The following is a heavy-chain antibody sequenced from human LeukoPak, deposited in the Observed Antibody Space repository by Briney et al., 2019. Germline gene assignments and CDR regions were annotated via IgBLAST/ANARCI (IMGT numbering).Heavy chain of an antibody. CDR1: GGSISTYY. CDR2: IYYSGST. J-gene: IGHJ4*02. Sequence: SETLSLTCTVSGGSISTYYWGWIRQPPGKGLEWIGSIYYSGSTYYNPSLKSRVTISVDTSKNQFSLKLSSVTAADTAVYYCARISGGYYFDYWGQGTLVTVSS. CDR3: ARISGGYYFDY. D-gene: IGHD3-22*01. V-gene: IGHV4-39*07.